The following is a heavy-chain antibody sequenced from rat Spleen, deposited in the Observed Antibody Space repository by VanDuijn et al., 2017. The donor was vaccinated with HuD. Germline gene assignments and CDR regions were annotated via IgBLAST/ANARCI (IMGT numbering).Heavy chain of an antibody. Sequence: EAKLVESGGGLVQPGRSLKLSCVASGFNFNEFWMGWVRQAPGKGLEWIGEINKDSRTKKYNPSLKDKFTISRDNAQNTLFLQMSKLGSEDTGIYYCAREDKGVRDWGQGVMVTVSS. CDR3: AREDKGVRD. CDR1: GFNFNEFW. CDR2: INKDSRTK. D-gene: IGHD4-4*01. V-gene: IGHV4-2*01. J-gene: IGHJ2*01.